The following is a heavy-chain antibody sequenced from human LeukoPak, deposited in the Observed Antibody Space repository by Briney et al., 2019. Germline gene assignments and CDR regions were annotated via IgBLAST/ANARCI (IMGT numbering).Heavy chain of an antibody. V-gene: IGHV5-51*01. Sequence: PGASLKISCVASGYSSITYWIGWARQMPGKGLEWMGIIYPGDSDTRCSPSFQGQVTISADKSISTAYLQWISLKASDTAMYYGATQHGSGSYYSRAIDYEGQGNGVTVSS. J-gene: IGHJ4*02. CDR1: GYSSITYW. CDR2: IYPGDSDT. D-gene: IGHD3-10*01. CDR3: ATQHGSGSYYSRAIDY.